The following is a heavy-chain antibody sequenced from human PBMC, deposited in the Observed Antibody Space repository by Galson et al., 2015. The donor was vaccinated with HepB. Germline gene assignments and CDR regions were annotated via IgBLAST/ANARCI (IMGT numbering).Heavy chain of an antibody. CDR2: IIPILGIA. D-gene: IGHD2-15*01. CDR3: ARDRIVVVVAATSHYYYGMDV. V-gene: IGHV1-69*04. Sequence: SVKVSCKASGGTFSSYAISWVRQAPGQGLEWMGRIIPILGIANYAQKFQGRVTITADKSTSTAYMELSSLRSEDTAVYYCARDRIVVVVAATSHYYYGMDVWGQGTTVTVSS. J-gene: IGHJ6*02. CDR1: GGTFSSYA.